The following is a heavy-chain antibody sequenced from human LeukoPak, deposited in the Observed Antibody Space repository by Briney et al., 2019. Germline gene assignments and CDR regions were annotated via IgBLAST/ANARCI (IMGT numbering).Heavy chain of an antibody. Sequence: GGSLRLSCSASGSTFSDYGMHWVRQAPGKGLEYVSAISGDGHSTYYADSLKGRFTISRDNSRKTLYLQMSSLRVEDTAVYYCARIAAAGTADYWGQGTLVTVSS. V-gene: IGHV3-64D*09. D-gene: IGHD6-13*01. CDR1: GSTFSDYG. J-gene: IGHJ4*02. CDR2: ISGDGHST. CDR3: ARIAAAGTADY.